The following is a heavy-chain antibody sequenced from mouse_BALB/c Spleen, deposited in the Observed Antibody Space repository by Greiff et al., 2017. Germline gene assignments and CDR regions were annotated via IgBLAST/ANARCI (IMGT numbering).Heavy chain of an antibody. J-gene: IGHJ1*01. Sequence: QVQLQQSGPGLVAPSQSLSITCTVSGFSLTSYGVHWVRQPPGKGLEWLGVIWAGGSTNYNSALMSRLSISKDNSKSQVFLKMNSLQTDDTAMYYCARYYYGSSWYFDVWGAGTTVTVSS. CDR3: ARYYYGSSWYFDV. D-gene: IGHD1-1*01. V-gene: IGHV2-9*02. CDR1: GFSLTSYG. CDR2: IWAGGST.